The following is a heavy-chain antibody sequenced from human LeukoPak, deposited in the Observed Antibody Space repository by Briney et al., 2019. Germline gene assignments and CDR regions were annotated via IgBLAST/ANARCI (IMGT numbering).Heavy chain of an antibody. J-gene: IGHJ4*02. CDR1: GGSISSSSY. V-gene: IGHV4-39*07. CDR2: IYYSGST. D-gene: IGHD6-13*01. CDR3: ARVGSSWPHYYFDY. Sequence: NSSETLSLTCTVSGGSISSSSYWAWIRQPPGKGLEWIGNIYYSGSTYYNPSLKSRVTISVDTSKNHFSLKLSSVTAADTAVYNCARVGSSWPHYYFDYWGQGTLVTVSS.